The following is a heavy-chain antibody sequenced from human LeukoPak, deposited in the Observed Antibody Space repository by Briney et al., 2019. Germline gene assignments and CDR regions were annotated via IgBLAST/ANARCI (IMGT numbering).Heavy chain of an antibody. Sequence: SVKVSCKASGGTFSSYTISWVRQAPGQGLEWMGRIIPILGIANYAQKFQGRVTITADKSTSTAYMELSSLRPEDTAVYYCAIVKGINWFDPWGQGTLVTVSS. V-gene: IGHV1-69*02. J-gene: IGHJ5*02. CDR1: GGTFSSYT. D-gene: IGHD1-14*01. CDR2: IIPILGIA. CDR3: AIVKGINWFDP.